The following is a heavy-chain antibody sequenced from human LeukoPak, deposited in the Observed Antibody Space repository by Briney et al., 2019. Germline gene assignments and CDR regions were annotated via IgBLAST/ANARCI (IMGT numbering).Heavy chain of an antibody. Sequence: GGSLRLSCAASGFTLSSYSMNWVRQAPGKGLEWVSSISSSSSYIYYADSVKGRFTISRDNAKNSLYPQMNSLRAEDTAVYYCAREADDYVWGSYRPPFDYWGQGTLVTVSS. V-gene: IGHV3-21*01. CDR1: GFTLSSYS. D-gene: IGHD3-16*02. J-gene: IGHJ4*02. CDR3: AREADDYVWGSYRPPFDY. CDR2: ISSSSSYI.